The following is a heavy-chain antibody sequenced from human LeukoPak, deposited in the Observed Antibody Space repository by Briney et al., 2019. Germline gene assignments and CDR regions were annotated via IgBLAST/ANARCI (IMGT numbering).Heavy chain of an antibody. CDR2: ISSSSSTI. J-gene: IGHJ4*02. Sequence: GGSLRLSCAASGFTFSSYNMNWVRQAPGKGLEWVSYISSSSSTIYYADSVKGRFTISRDNAKNSLYLQMNSLRAEDTAVYYCARDYPRFDYWGQGTLVTVSS. CDR1: GFTFSSYN. CDR3: ARDYPRFDY. V-gene: IGHV3-48*04.